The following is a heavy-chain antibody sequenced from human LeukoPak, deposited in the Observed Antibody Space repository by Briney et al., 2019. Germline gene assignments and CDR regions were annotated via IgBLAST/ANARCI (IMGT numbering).Heavy chain of an antibody. CDR3: ASICSSASCYGNRWRDDY. Sequence: PGGSLRLSCAASGFTFSSHGMHWVRQAPGKGLEWVAVIWNDGSNKYYADSVKGRFTISRDNSKNTLYLQMNSLRAEDTAVYYCASICSSASCYGNRWRDDYWGQGTLVTVSS. V-gene: IGHV3-33*01. CDR2: IWNDGSNK. D-gene: IGHD2-2*01. CDR1: GFTFSSHG. J-gene: IGHJ4*02.